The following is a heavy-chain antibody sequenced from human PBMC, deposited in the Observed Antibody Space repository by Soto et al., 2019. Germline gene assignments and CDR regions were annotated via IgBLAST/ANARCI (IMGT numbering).Heavy chain of an antibody. Sequence: QITLKESGPTLVKPTQTLTLTCTFSGFSLSTSGVGVGWIRQPPGKALEWLALIYWDDDKRYSPSLKSRLTITKDTSKNQVVLTMTSMDPVDTATYYCAHLLYGDYDYWFFDLWGRGTLVTVSS. J-gene: IGHJ2*01. D-gene: IGHD4-17*01. CDR3: AHLLYGDYDYWFFDL. CDR1: GFSLSTSGVG. V-gene: IGHV2-5*02. CDR2: IYWDDDK.